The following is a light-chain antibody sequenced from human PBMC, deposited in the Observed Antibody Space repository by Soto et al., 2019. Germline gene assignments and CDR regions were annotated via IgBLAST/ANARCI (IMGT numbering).Light chain of an antibody. Sequence: QSALTQPASVSGSPGQSITIPCTGTSSDVGGYNYVSWYQHHPGKAPNLMIYDVSNRPSGVSNRFSGSKSVNTASRTISGLQLEDEADYYCSSYTSSSTLLDVFGSGTKVTVL. CDR3: SSYTSSSTLLDV. J-gene: IGLJ1*01. CDR2: DVS. V-gene: IGLV2-14*03. CDR1: SSDVGGYNY.